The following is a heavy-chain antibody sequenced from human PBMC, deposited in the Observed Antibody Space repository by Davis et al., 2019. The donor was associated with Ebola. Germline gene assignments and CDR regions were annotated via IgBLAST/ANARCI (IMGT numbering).Heavy chain of an antibody. Sequence: PGGSLRLSCAASGFTFSGSAMHWVRQASGKGLEWVGRIRSKANSYATAYAASVKGRFTISRDDSKNTAYLQMNSLKTEDTAVYYCTRPAVAELPVWFDPWGQGTLVTVSS. D-gene: IGHD6-19*01. CDR3: TRPAVAELPVWFDP. CDR1: GFTFSGSA. J-gene: IGHJ5*02. V-gene: IGHV3-73*01. CDR2: IRSKANSYAT.